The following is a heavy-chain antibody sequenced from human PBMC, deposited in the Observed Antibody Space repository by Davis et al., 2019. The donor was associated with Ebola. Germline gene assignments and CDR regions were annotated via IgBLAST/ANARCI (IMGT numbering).Heavy chain of an antibody. CDR3: TKGITMVRGIIKEVDY. CDR2: IKSKTDGGTT. Sequence: GESLKISCAGSGFTFGDYWMHWVRQAPGKGLEWVGRIKSKTDGGTTDYAAPVKGRFTISREDSKNTVHLHMNSLKTEDTAFYYCTKGITMVRGIIKEVDYWGQGTLVTVSS. CDR1: GFTFGDYW. V-gene: IGHV3-15*01. D-gene: IGHD3-10*01. J-gene: IGHJ4*02.